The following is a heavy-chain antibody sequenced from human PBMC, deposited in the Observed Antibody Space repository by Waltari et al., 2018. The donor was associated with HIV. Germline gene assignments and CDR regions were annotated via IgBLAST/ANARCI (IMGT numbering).Heavy chain of an antibody. Sequence: QVQLQESGPGLVKPSQTLSLTCTVSGGSISRGSSYWSWIRPPAGKGLEWIGRIDTSGSTNYNPSLKSRVTISVDTSKHQFSLKLSSVTAADTAVYYCARDERYYDSSGYFNWFDPWGQGTLVTVSS. J-gene: IGHJ5*02. CDR1: GGSISRGSSY. CDR3: ARDERYYDSSGYFNWFDP. CDR2: IDTSGST. V-gene: IGHV4-61*02. D-gene: IGHD3-22*01.